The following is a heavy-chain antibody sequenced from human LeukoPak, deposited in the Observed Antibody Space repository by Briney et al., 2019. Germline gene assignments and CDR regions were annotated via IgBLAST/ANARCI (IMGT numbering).Heavy chain of an antibody. J-gene: IGHJ3*01. CDR1: GFTFSDYG. V-gene: IGHV3-33*01. CDR2: IWYDGGKK. D-gene: IGHD2-15*01. CDR3: VRYCNGGSCYRAAFDV. Sequence: GGSQRLSCAASGFTFSDYGMYWVRQAPGKGLEWVALIWYDGGKKYYTDSVRGRFTISRDNSKNTLYLQMNSLRAEDTAVYYCVRYCNGGSCYRAAFDVWGPGTMVTVSS.